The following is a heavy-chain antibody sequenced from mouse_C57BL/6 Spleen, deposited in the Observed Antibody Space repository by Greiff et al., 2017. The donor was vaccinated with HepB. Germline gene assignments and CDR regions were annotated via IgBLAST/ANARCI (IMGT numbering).Heavy chain of an antibody. J-gene: IGHJ4*01. Sequence: VQRVESGAELVKPGASVKISCKASGYAFSSYWMNWVKQRPGKGLEWIGQIYPGDGDTNYNGKFKGKATLTADKSSSTAYMQLSSLTSEDSAVYFCARAIYYGSSLYAMDYWGQGTSVTVSS. CDR1: GYAFSSYW. D-gene: IGHD1-1*01. V-gene: IGHV1-80*01. CDR2: IYPGDGDT. CDR3: ARAIYYGSSLYAMDY.